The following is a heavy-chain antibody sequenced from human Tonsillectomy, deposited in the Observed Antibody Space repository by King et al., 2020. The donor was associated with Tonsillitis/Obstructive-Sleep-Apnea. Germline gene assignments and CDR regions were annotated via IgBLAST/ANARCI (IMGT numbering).Heavy chain of an antibody. CDR3: ARAWRIDF. J-gene: IGHJ4*02. Sequence: QLVQSGGGLVQPGGSLRLSCAASGFTFRNYWMSWVRQAPGKGLEWVANIKQDGSDKHYVESGKGRFTISRDNAKNSLYLQMNSLRAEDTALYYCARAWRIDFWGQGTLVTVSS. CDR2: IKQDGSDK. V-gene: IGHV3-7*04. CDR1: GFTFRNYW.